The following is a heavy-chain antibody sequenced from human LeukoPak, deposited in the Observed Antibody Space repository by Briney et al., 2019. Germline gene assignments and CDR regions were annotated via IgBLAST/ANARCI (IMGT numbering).Heavy chain of an antibody. V-gene: IGHV1-69*01. CDR2: IIPIFGTA. J-gene: IGHJ6*02. CDR3: AIRDYVRSNGMDV. Sequence: ASVKVSCKASGGTFISYAISWVRQAPGQGLEWMGGIIPIFGTANYAQKFQGRVTITADESTSTAYMELSSLRSEDTAAYYCAIRDYVRSNGMDVWGQGSTVTVS. D-gene: IGHD3-10*02. CDR1: GGTFISYA.